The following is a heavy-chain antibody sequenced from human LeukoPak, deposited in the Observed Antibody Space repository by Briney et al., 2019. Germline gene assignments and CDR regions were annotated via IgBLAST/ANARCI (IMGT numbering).Heavy chain of an antibody. J-gene: IGHJ4*02. CDR3: ARDWGTFYYGSGSSFDY. V-gene: IGHV3-21*01. CDR1: GFTFSSYS. Sequence: GGSLRLSCAASGFTFSSYSMNWVRHAPGKGLEWVSSISSTRSYIYYAESVKGRFTISRDNTKNSLFLQMNSLRAEDTAVYYCARDWGTFYYGSGSSFDYWGQGTLVTVSS. D-gene: IGHD3-10*01. CDR2: ISSTRSYI.